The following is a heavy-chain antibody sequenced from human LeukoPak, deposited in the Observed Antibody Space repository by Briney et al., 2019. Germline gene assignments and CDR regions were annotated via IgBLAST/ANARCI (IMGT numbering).Heavy chain of an antibody. D-gene: IGHD3-22*01. CDR3: ARDLWNFYDSSGYYRDFDS. CDR1: TSR. CDR2: IGTYEGDT. J-gene: IGHJ5*01. Sequence: ASVKVSCKATSRISWVRQAPGQGLERMGWIGTYEGDTYYAQKFQGRVTVTTDTSTSTVYMELRNLRSDDTAVYYCARDLWNFYDSSGYYRDFDSWGQGTLVTVSS. V-gene: IGHV1-18*01.